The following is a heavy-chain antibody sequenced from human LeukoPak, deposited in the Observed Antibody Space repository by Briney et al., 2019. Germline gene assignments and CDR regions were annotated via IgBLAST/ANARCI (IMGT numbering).Heavy chain of an antibody. V-gene: IGHV3-33*01. CDR1: GFTFSSYG. CDR3: ARGVGNFYYAMDV. Sequence: PGRSLRLSCAASGFTFSSYGMHWVRQAPGKGLEWVAVIWFDGSNKYYADSVKGRFTISRDNSKNTLYLQMNSLRAEDTAVYYRARGVGNFYYAMDVWGKGTTVTVSS. D-gene: IGHD2-15*01. CDR2: IWFDGSNK. J-gene: IGHJ6*04.